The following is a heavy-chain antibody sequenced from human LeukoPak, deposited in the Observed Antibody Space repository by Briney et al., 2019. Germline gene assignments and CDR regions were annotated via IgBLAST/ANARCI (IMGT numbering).Heavy chain of an antibody. D-gene: IGHD3-9*01. CDR3: ARGLYDILTGHSEGDWFDP. CDR1: GYTFTSYY. J-gene: IGHJ5*02. V-gene: IGHV1-46*01. Sequence: ASVKVSCKASGYTFTSYYMHWVRQAPGQGLEWMGIINPSGGSTSYAQKFQGRVTMTRDTSTSTVYMELGSLRSEDTAVYYCARGLYDILTGHSEGDWFDPWGQGTLVTVSS. CDR2: INPSGGST.